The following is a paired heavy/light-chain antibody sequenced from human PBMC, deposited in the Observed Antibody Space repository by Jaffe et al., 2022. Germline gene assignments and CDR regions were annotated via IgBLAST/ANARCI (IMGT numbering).Heavy chain of an antibody. CDR1: GFTFDDYA. CDR2: ISWDGGST. Sequence: EVQLVESGGVVVQPGGSLRLSCAASGFTFDDYAMHWVRQAPGKGLEWVSLISWDGGSTYYADSVKGRFTISRDNSKNSLYLQMNSLRAEDTALYYCAKDMGVPGYYYDSSGYFPDYWGQGTLVTVSS. D-gene: IGHD3-22*01. J-gene: IGHJ4*02. V-gene: IGHV3-43D*04. CDR3: AKDMGVPGYYYDSSGYFPDY.
Light chain of an antibody. CDR2: GAS. CDR1: QSVSSN. V-gene: IGKV3-15*01. J-gene: IGKJ2*01. Sequence: EIVMTQSPATLSVSPGERATLSCRASQSVSSNLAWYQQKPGQAPRLLIYGASTRATGIPARFSGSGSGTEFTLTISSLQSEDFAVYYCQQYNNWPTFGQGTKLEIK. CDR3: QQYNNWPT.